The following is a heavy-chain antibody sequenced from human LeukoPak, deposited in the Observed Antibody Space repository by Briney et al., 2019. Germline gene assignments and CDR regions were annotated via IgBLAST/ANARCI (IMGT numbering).Heavy chain of an antibody. CDR1: GYTFTNYD. CDR3: AMTNRGYSLFGY. J-gene: IGHJ4*02. V-gene: IGHV1-18*01. D-gene: IGHD5-18*01. Sequence: ASVKVSCKASGYTFTNYDITWVRQAPGQGLEWMGWISTYNGNTNYAQKVQGRVTMTTDTSTGTVYMELKSLRSDDTAVYYCAMTNRGYSLFGYWGQGTLVTVSS. CDR2: ISTYNGNT.